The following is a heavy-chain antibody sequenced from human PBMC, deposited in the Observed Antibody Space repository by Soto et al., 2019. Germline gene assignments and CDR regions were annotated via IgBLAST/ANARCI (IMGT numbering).Heavy chain of an antibody. V-gene: IGHV1-18*01. Sequence: QVQLVQSGSEVKKPGASVKVSCKAAGNTFISYGISWVRQAPGQGLEWMGWISIHNGDTNNAPNLQGRITMTTDTATSTTYMELRSLRSDDTDVNYCATDERDHCSGIDCHNANHWGQGTPVTVSS. J-gene: IGHJ5*02. D-gene: IGHD2-15*01. CDR1: GNTFISYG. CDR3: ATDERDHCSGIDCHNANH. CDR2: ISIHNGDT.